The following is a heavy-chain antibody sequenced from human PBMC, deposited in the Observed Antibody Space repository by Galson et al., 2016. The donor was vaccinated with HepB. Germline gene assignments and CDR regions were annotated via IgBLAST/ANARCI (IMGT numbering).Heavy chain of an antibody. Sequence: LRLSCAASGFTFNNFAMGWVRQAPGKGLEWVSAIDVTGRTYYADSVKGRFTISRDNSKNTVYLQVNTLRADDTAIYYCARPDWMDGKSYDGVDVWGQGTTVIVSS. D-gene: IGHD3/OR15-3a*01. V-gene: IGHV3-23*01. CDR2: IDVTGRT. J-gene: IGHJ6*02. CDR1: GFTFNNFA. CDR3: ARPDWMDGKSYDGVDV.